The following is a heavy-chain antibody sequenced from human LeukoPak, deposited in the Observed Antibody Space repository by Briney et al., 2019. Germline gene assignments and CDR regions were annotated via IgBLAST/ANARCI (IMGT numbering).Heavy chain of an antibody. D-gene: IGHD2-8*01. Sequence: PSETLSLTCPVSGGSISSYYWSWIRQPPGKGLEWIGYIYYSGSTNYNPSLKSRVTISVDTSKNQFSLKLSSVIAADTAVYYCARGNGVWNDWGQGTLATVSS. CDR2: IYYSGST. CDR1: GGSISSYY. J-gene: IGHJ4*02. CDR3: ARGNGVWND. V-gene: IGHV4-59*01.